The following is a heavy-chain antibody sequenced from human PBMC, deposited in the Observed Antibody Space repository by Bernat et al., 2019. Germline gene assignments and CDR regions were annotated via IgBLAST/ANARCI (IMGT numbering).Heavy chain of an antibody. J-gene: IGHJ6*02. V-gene: IGHV3-21*01. D-gene: IGHD6-19*01. CDR1: GFTFSSYS. CDR2: ISSSSSYI. Sequence: EGQLVESGGGLVKPGGSLRLSCAASGFTFSSYSMNWVRQAPGKGLEWVSSISSSSSYIYYADSVKGRFTISRDNAKNSLYLQMNSLRAEDTAVYYCARVGAGYSSGWYPGYYYGMDVWGQGTTVTVSS. CDR3: ARVGAGYSSGWYPGYYYGMDV.